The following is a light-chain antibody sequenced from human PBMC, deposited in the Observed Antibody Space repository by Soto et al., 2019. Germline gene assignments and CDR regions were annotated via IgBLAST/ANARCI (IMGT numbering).Light chain of an antibody. V-gene: IGLV3-1*01. CDR3: QAWDSSTVV. CDR1: KLGDKY. CDR2: QDS. J-gene: IGLJ2*01. Sequence: SYELTQPPSVSVSPGXXXXXXXSGDKLGDKYACWYQQKPGQSPVLVIYQDSKRPSGIPERFSGSNSGNTATLTISGTQAMDEADYYCQAWDSSTVVFGGGTKLTVL.